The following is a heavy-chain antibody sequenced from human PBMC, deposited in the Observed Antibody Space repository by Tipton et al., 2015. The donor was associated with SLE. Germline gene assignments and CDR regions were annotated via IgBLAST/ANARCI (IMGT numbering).Heavy chain of an antibody. V-gene: IGHV4-39*07. CDR2: IFYDGST. J-gene: IGHJ4*02. CDR3: ARSMDGAMGGY. D-gene: IGHD4/OR15-4a*01. CDR1: GGSINTTDYY. Sequence: TLSLTCTVSGGSINTTDYYWGWLRQPPGERLEWIGTIFYDGSTNYNPSLKSRVTISVDTSKNQFSLKLSSVTAADTAVYYCARSMDGAMGGYWGQGTLVTVSS.